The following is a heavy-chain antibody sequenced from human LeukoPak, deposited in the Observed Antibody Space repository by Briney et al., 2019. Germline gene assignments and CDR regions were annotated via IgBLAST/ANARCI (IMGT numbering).Heavy chain of an antibody. V-gene: IGHV4-59*08. CDR3: ARWDDSAWAFGS. J-gene: IGHJ4*02. D-gene: IGHD6-19*01. CDR1: GGSISSYY. CDR2: IPHTGTT. Sequence: SETLSLTCTVSGGSISSYYWNWIRQSPGKGLEWIGYIPHTGTTSYRSSLKSRVTISVDSSKNQLSLKLASVTAADTAVYFCARWDDSAWAFGSWGPGTLVTVSS.